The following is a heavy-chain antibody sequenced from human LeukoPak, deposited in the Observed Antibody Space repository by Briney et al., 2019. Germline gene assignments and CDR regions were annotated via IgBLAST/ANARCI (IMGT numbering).Heavy chain of an antibody. J-gene: IGHJ5*02. CDR3: ARPTIAVAGQFDP. CDR2: INHSGST. CDR1: GGSFSGYY. V-gene: IGHV4-34*01. Sequence: SETLSLTCAVYGGSFSGYYWSWIRQPPGKGLEWIGEINHSGSTNYNPSFKSRVTISVDTSKNQFSLKLSSVTAADTAVYYCARPTIAVAGQFDPWGQGTLVTVSS. D-gene: IGHD6-19*01.